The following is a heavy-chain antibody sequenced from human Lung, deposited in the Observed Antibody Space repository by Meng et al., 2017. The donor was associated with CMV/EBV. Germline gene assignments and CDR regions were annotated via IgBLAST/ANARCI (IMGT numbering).Heavy chain of an antibody. Sequence: SXXVSXKASRGTLTNFAINWVRQAPGQGLQWLGGIIPTFRTPHSAQKFQGRVAITTDEPMTTVYMELSSLKFDDTAVYYCARGPFRPEAFHVWGQGTMVTVSS. V-gene: IGHV1-69*05. D-gene: IGHD1-14*01. J-gene: IGHJ3*01. CDR1: RGTLTNFA. CDR2: IIPTFRTP. CDR3: ARGPFRPEAFHV.